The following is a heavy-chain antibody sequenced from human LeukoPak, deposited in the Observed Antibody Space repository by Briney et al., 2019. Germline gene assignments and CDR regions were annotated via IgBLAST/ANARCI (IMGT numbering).Heavy chain of an antibody. Sequence: ASVKVSCKASGYTFTSYDVHWVRQATGQGLEWMGWLNPNSGNTGYSQKFQGRVTMTRNTSITTAYMELSSLRSDDTAVYYCARTGTTEGNWFDPWGQGTLVTVSS. CDR3: ARTGTTEGNWFDP. CDR2: LNPNSGNT. J-gene: IGHJ5*02. V-gene: IGHV1-8*01. D-gene: IGHD1-7*01. CDR1: GYTFTSYD.